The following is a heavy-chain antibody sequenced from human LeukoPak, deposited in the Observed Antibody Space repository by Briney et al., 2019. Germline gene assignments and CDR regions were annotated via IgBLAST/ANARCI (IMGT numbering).Heavy chain of an antibody. Sequence: SVKVSCKASGGTFSSYAISWVRQAPGQGREWMGGIIPIFGTANYAQKFQGRVTITADESTSTAYMELSSLRSEDTAVYYCARGHCSSTSCYRMDYWGQGTLVTVSS. CDR3: ARGHCSSTSCYRMDY. V-gene: IGHV1-69*13. J-gene: IGHJ4*02. D-gene: IGHD2-2*02. CDR1: GGTFSSYA. CDR2: IIPIFGTA.